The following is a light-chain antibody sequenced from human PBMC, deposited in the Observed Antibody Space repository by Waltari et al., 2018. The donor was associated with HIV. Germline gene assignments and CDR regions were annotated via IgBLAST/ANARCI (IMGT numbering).Light chain of an antibody. CDR2: DVS. J-gene: IGLJ2*01. CDR1: SSDVGVYHF. Sequence: QSALTQPRSVSGSPGQSVTISCTGTSSDVGVYHFVSWYQQHPGQAPKLMIYDVSKRPSGVPDRFSGSKSGNTASLTISGLQAEDEADYYCCSYAGSYPVVFGGGTKLTVL. CDR3: CSYAGSYPVV. V-gene: IGLV2-11*01.